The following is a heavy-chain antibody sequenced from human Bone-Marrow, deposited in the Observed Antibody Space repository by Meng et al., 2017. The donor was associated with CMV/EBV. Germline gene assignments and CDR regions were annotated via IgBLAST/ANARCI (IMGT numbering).Heavy chain of an antibody. V-gene: IGHV3-48*03. J-gene: IGHJ4*02. CDR2: ISSSGITI. D-gene: IGHD5-18*01. Sequence: GGSLRLSCAASGFTFSSYEMNWVRQAPGKGLEWVSYISSSGITIYYADSVKGRFTISRDNAKNSLYLQMNSLRAKDTAVYYCARYPRRGYSYGYQYDYWGQGTRVTVSS. CDR3: ARYPRRGYSYGYQYDY. CDR1: GFTFSSYE.